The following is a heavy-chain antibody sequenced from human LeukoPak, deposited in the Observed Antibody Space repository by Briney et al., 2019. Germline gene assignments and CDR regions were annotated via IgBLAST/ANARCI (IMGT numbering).Heavy chain of an antibody. Sequence: ASVKVSCKASGYTCTSYDINWVRQATGQGLEWMGWMNPNSGNTGYAQKFQGRVTMTKNTSISTAYMELSSLRSEDTAVYYCARGWGRSWRFDYWGQGTLVTVSS. V-gene: IGHV1-8*01. CDR3: ARGWGRSWRFDY. D-gene: IGHD6-13*01. J-gene: IGHJ4*02. CDR2: MNPNSGNT. CDR1: GYTCTSYD.